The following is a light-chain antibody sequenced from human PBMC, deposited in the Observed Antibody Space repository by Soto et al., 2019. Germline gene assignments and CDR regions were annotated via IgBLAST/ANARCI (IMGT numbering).Light chain of an antibody. J-gene: IGKJ5*01. Sequence: DILMTQSPSSVSASVGDRVIISCRANQDIGTRLAWYQQRPGKAPKLLIYAASSLQSGVPSRFSSSGAGTDFTLIIGGMQPEDFGTYYCQQGNSLSITFGQGTRLETK. CDR2: AAS. CDR3: QQGNSLSIT. CDR1: QDIGTR. V-gene: IGKV1-12*01.